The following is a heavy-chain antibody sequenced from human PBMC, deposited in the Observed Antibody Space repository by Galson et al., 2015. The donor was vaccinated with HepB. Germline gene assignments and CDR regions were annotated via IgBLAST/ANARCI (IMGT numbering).Heavy chain of an antibody. V-gene: IGHV4-59*01. J-gene: IGHJ6*02. D-gene: IGHD4-17*01. CDR2: IYYSGST. CDR3: AKDQASRPTTVTKGYYYYGMDV. CDR1: GGSISSYY. Sequence: ETLSLTCTVSGGSISSYYWSWIRQPPGKGLEWIGYIYYSGSTNYNPSLKSRVTISVDTSKNQFSLKLSSVTAADTAVYYCAKDQASRPTTVTKGYYYYGMDVWGQGTTVTVSS.